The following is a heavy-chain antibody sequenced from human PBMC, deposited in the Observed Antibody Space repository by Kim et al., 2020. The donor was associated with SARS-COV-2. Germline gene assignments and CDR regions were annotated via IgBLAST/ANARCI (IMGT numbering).Heavy chain of an antibody. Sequence: KYPRRVTMTEDTSTDTAYMELSSLRSEDTAVYYCATEFNFWSGYYRHFDYWGQGTLVTVSS. J-gene: IGHJ4*02. D-gene: IGHD3-3*01. CDR3: ATEFNFWSGYYRHFDY. V-gene: IGHV1-24*01.